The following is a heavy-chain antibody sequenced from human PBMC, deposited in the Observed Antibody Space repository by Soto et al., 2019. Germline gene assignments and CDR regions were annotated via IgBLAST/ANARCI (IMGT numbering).Heavy chain of an antibody. CDR1: GYTFTGYY. CDR3: ARGRGYSLIPVVDDAVDV. J-gene: IGHJ3*01. CDR2: INPNSGGT. D-gene: IGHD5-12*01. V-gene: IGHV1-2*02. Sequence: ASVKVSCKASGYTFTGYYMHWVRQAPGQGLEWMGWINPNSGGTNYAQKFHGRVTMTRDTSISTAYMELSRLRSDDTAVYYCARGRGYSLIPVVDDAVDVWGQGTLVTVSS.